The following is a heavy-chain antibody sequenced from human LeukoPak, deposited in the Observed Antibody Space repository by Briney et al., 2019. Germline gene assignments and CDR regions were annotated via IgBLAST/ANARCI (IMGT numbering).Heavy chain of an antibody. Sequence: GGSLRLSCAASGFTFSSYSMNRVRQAPGKGLEWVSSISSSSSYIYYADSVKGRFTISRDNAKNSLYLQMNSLRAEDTAVYYCARVNLGQPLNAFDIWGQGTMVTVSS. CDR2: ISSSSSYI. V-gene: IGHV3-21*01. D-gene: IGHD1/OR15-1a*01. CDR1: GFTFSSYS. CDR3: ARVNLGQPLNAFDI. J-gene: IGHJ3*02.